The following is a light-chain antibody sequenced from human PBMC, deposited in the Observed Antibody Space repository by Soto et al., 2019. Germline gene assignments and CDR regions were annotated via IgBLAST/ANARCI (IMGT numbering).Light chain of an antibody. CDR2: DAS. Sequence: DIQMTQSPSSLSASVGDRVTLICRASQSVSTRLALYQQKPGKAPKVLIYDASSWAGGVPSRFTGSGSGTEFTLTINSLQPDDFATYYCQQFNNYPITFGQGTRLEIK. V-gene: IGKV1-5*02. CDR3: QQFNNYPIT. J-gene: IGKJ5*01. CDR1: QSVSTR.